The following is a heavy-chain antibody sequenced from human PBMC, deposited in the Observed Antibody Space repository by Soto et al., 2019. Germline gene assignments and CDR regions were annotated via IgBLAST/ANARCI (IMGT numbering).Heavy chain of an antibody. D-gene: IGHD6-6*01. CDR1: GYTFTSYG. CDR3: ARDKYPYSSSSGDY. Sequence: QVQLVQSGAEVKKPGASVKVSCKASGYTFTSYGISWVRQAPGKGLEWVAVISYDGSNKYYADSVKGRFTISRDNSKNTLYLQMNSLRAEDTAVYYCARDKYPYSSSSGDYWGQGTLVTVSS. J-gene: IGHJ4*02. CDR2: ISYDGSNK. V-gene: IGHV3-30-3*01.